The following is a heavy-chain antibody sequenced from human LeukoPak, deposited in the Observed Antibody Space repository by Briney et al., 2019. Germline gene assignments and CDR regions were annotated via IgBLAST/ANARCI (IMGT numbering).Heavy chain of an antibody. D-gene: IGHD7-27*01. V-gene: IGHV4-59*08. J-gene: IGHJ2*01. CDR1: GGSISSYY. Sequence: SETLSLTCTVSGGSISSYYWSWIRQPPGKGLEWIGYIYYSGSTNYNPSLKSRVTISVDTSKNQFSLKLGSVTAADTAVYYCARRTNWGSGLTSYWYFDLWGRGTLVTVSS. CDR3: ARRTNWGSGLTSYWYFDL. CDR2: IYYSGST.